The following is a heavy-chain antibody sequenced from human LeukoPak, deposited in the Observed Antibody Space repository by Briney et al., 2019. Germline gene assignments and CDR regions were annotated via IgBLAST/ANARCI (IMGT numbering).Heavy chain of an antibody. D-gene: IGHD6-19*01. CDR2: MNPNSGNT. CDR3: ARGGRSGWYGDYYYGMDV. V-gene: IGHV1-8*02. CDR1: GGTFSSYP. J-gene: IGHJ6*02. Sequence: ASVKVSCKASGGTFSSYPMSWVRQAPGQGLEWMGWMNPNSGNTGYAQKFQGRVTMTRNTSISTAYMELSSLRSEDTAVYYCARGGRSGWYGDYYYGMDVWGQGTTITVSS.